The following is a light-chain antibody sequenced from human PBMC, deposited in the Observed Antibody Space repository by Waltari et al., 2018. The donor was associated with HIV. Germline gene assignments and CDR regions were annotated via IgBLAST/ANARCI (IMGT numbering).Light chain of an antibody. V-gene: IGKV3-20*01. CDR2: GTS. CDR3: QHYGNSPGA. Sequence: IVLTQSPGTLSLSPGVRITLSCRPIQRVSSSYLAWYQQKPGQAPRLLTYGTSTRPTGIPDRFSGSGSGTDFTLTISILEPEDFAVYYCQHYGNSPGAFGQGTKLEI. J-gene: IGKJ2*01. CDR1: QRVSSSY.